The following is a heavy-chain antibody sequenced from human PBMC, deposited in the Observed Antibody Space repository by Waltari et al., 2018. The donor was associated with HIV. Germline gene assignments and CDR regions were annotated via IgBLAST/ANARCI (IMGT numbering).Heavy chain of an antibody. CDR1: GFTFSNYG. CDR2: IRYDGTNK. D-gene: IGHD3-22*01. J-gene: IGHJ4*02. V-gene: IGHV3-30*02. CDR3: AKAPHHYDSSGPVY. Sequence: QVQLVESGGGVVQPGGSLRLPCTASGFTFSNYGMYWVRQAPGKGLQWVAFIRYDGTNKYYADSVKGRFISSRDNSKNTLSLQMHSLRAEDTAVYYCAKAPHHYDSSGPVYWGQGTLVTVSS.